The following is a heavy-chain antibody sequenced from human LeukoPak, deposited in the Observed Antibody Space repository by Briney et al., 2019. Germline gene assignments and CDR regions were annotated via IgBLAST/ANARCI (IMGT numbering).Heavy chain of an antibody. CDR1: GYTFTGYY. Sequence: ASVKVSCKASGYTFTGYYMHWVRQAPGQGLEWMGWINPNSGGTNYAQKFQGRVTMTRDTSISTAYMELSRLRSDDTAVYYCARDRVPSSSGYSHAFDIWGQGTMVTVSS. J-gene: IGHJ3*02. V-gene: IGHV1-2*02. CDR2: INPNSGGT. CDR3: ARDRVPSSSGYSHAFDI. D-gene: IGHD3-22*01.